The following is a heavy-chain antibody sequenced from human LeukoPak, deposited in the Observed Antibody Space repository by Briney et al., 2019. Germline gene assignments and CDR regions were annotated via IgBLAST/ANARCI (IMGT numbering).Heavy chain of an antibody. CDR3: AKDQGGPGYCSSTSCYSFFDY. CDR2: IKSKTDGGTT. J-gene: IGHJ4*02. D-gene: IGHD2-2*03. CDR1: GFTFSNAW. V-gene: IGHV3-15*01. Sequence: TGGSLRLSCAASGFTFSNAWMSWVRQAPGKGLEWVGRIKSKTDGGTTDYAAPVKGRFTISRDDSKNTLYLQMNSLRAEDTAVYYCAKDQGGPGYCSSTSCYSFFDYWGQGTLVTVSS.